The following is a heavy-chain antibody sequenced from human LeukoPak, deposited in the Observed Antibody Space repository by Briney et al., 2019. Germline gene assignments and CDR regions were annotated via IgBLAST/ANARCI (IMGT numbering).Heavy chain of an antibody. J-gene: IGHJ4*02. V-gene: IGHV3-23*01. CDR1: GLTFYSYA. D-gene: IGHD6-6*01. CDR2: ISNSGDST. CDR3: AKAPGQLVRSRPPALLDY. Sequence: GGSLRLSCAASGLTFYSYAMSWVRQAPGKGLEWISSISNSGDSTYYADSVKGRFTISRDNSKNTVYLQMNSLRAEDTALYYCAKAPGQLVRSRPPALLDYWGLGTLVTVSS.